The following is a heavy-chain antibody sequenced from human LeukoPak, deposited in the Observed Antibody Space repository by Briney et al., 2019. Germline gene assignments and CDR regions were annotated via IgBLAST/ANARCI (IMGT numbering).Heavy chain of an antibody. Sequence: GGSLRLSCAASGVTFSSYAMHWVRQAPGQGLEYVSAISSNGGSTYYANSVKGRFTISRDNSKNTLYLQMGSLRAEDMAVYYCARVGYTSYYYYGMDVWGQGTTVTVSS. V-gene: IGHV3-64*01. CDR1: GVTFSSYA. CDR2: ISSNGGST. J-gene: IGHJ6*02. D-gene: IGHD6-19*01. CDR3: ARVGYTSYYYYGMDV.